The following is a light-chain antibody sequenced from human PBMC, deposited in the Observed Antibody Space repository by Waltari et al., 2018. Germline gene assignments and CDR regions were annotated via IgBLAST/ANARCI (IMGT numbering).Light chain of an antibody. J-gene: IGLJ2*01. V-gene: IGLV2-23*02. CDR2: EVI. CDR3: CSYIGRAL. Sequence: QSALTQPASVSGSPGQSITISCTGSSSDVGGYNFVSWYQQHPGKAPKLLMYEVIKRPSGVSIRFSGSKSGNTASLTISGLQAEDEADYYCCSYIGRALFGGGTKLTVL. CDR1: SSDVGGYNF.